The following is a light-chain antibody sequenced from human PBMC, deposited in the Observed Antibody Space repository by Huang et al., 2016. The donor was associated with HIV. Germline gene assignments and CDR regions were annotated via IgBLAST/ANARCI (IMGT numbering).Light chain of an antibody. CDR2: AAS. Sequence: EIVLTQSPGTLSLSPGERATLSCGASQTVSNNFLAWYQHKPGPAPRLLIYAASRRATGIPDRFSGSGSRRDFNLTISRLEPEDFAVYYCHQYGTSVGTFGPGTKVDVK. V-gene: IGKV3-20*01. CDR3: HQYGTSVGT. J-gene: IGKJ1*01. CDR1: QTVSNNF.